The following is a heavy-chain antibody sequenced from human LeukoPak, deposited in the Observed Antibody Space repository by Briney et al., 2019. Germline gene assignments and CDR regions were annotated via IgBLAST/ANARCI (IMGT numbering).Heavy chain of an antibody. Sequence: GGSLRLSCTASGLTFSTSGFNWVRQAPGKGLEWVASIGPTGSDRYHADSIKGRFTTSRDNANKSLYLQMNSLRAEDTAVYYCATETNGRHYDYWGQGTLLTVSS. CDR2: IGPTGSDR. D-gene: IGHD1-14*01. J-gene: IGHJ4*02. V-gene: IGHV3-21*01. CDR1: GLTFSTSG. CDR3: ATETNGRHYDY.